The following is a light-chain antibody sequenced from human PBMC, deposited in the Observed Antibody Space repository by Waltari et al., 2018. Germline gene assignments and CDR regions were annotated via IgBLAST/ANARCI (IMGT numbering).Light chain of an antibody. Sequence: QLILTQSPSASASLGASVKLTCTLSSGPSNYAIAWLQRQPEKGPRYLMKVNSDGSYIKGDGIPDRFSGSSSGADRYLTISSLQSEDEADYYCETGGFGIWRFGGGTKLTVL. J-gene: IGLJ2*01. V-gene: IGLV4-69*01. CDR3: ETGGFGIWR. CDR2: VNSDGSY. CDR1: SGPSNYA.